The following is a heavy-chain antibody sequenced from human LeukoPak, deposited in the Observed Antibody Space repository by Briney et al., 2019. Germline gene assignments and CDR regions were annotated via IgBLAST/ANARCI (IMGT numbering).Heavy chain of an antibody. CDR2: IYYSGST. J-gene: IGHJ4*02. CDR1: GGSISSYY. V-gene: IGHV4-59*01. CDR3: ARPTVAVAGHFDY. Sequence: SETLSLTCTVSGGSISSYYWSWIRQPPGKGLEWIGYIYYSGSTNYNPSLKSRVTISVDTSKNQFSLKLSSVTAADTAVYYCARPTVAVAGHFDYWGQGTLVTVSS. D-gene: IGHD6-19*01.